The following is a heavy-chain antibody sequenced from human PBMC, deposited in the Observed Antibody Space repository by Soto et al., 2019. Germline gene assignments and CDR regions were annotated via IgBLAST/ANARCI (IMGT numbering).Heavy chain of an antibody. CDR2: TYYSAGT. J-gene: IGHJ4*02. D-gene: IGHD2-2*01. CDR3: ARHASRGYSTSWYFED. Sequence: SETLSLTCNVSGGSVGSSSYYWGWIRQAPGKGLEWIVSTYYSAGTYYNPSLKSRVTTSMDASKNQFSLTVTSVTAADTAIYYCARHASRGYSTSWYFEDWGQGTPVTVSS. CDR1: GGSVGSSSYY. V-gene: IGHV4-39*01.